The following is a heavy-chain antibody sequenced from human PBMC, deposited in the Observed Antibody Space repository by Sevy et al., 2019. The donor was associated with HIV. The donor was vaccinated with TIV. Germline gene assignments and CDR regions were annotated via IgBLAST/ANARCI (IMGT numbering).Heavy chain of an antibody. CDR3: ARVRFLEWLFTDNWFDP. CDR2: IYYSGST. CDR1: GGSISSYY. V-gene: IGHV4-59*01. Sequence: SETLSLTCTVSGGSISSYYWSWIRQPPGKGLEWIGYIYYSGSTNYNPSLKSRVTISVDTSKNQFSLKLSSVTAADTAVYYCARVRFLEWLFTDNWFDPWGQGALVTVSS. J-gene: IGHJ5*02. D-gene: IGHD3-3*01.